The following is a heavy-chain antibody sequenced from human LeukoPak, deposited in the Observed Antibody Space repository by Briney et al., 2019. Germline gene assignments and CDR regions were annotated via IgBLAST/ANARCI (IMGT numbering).Heavy chain of an antibody. J-gene: IGHJ1*01. V-gene: IGHV4-31*03. D-gene: IGHD4-17*01. CDR3: ARDDGPWYFQQ. Sequence: SETLSLTCTVSGASISSGGSYWSWIRQHPGRGLECIGYISYSGRTYYNPSLKSRVTISVDTSENQFSLKLSSVTAADTAVYYCARDDGPWYFQQWGQGTLVTVSS. CDR2: ISYSGRT. CDR1: GASISSGGSY.